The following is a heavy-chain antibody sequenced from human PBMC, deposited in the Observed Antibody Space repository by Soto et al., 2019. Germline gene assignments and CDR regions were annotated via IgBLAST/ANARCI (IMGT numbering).Heavy chain of an antibody. J-gene: IGHJ4*02. CDR1: GGSISSGNW. D-gene: IGHD2-2*01. CDR2: IYHSGST. Sequence: SETLSLTCAVSGGSISSGNWWSWVRQPPGKGLEWIGEIYHSGSTNYNPSLKSRVTISVDKSKNQFSLKLSSVTAADTAVYYCARADVVPAAMAYFDYWGQGTLVTVSS. V-gene: IGHV4-4*02. CDR3: ARADVVPAAMAYFDY.